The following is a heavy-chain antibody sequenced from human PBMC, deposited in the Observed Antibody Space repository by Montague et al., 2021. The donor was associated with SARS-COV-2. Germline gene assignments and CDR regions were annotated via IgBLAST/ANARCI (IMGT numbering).Heavy chain of an antibody. J-gene: IGHJ3*02. V-gene: IGHV4-59*08. D-gene: IGHD6-19*01. CDR3: ARHLAVGTSGFDI. CDR2: IHYTGSA. CDR1: GGSINNYY. Sequence: SETLSLTCTVSGGSINNYYWSWIRQPPEKGTEWIAFIHYTGSANYNPYLKSRATISVDPYKNQCSLKLTSVTAADAALYYCARHLAVGTSGFDIWGQGTMVTVSS.